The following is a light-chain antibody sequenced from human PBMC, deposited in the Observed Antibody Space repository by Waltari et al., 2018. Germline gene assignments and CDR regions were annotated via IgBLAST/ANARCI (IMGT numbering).Light chain of an antibody. CDR2: GAS. V-gene: IGKV3-15*01. CDR3: QRYNSWPLT. CDR1: QSVSSH. J-gene: IGKJ4*01. Sequence: DIVLTQSPASVSASVGERATLTCRASQSVSSHLAWYQQKPGQAPKLLIYGASSMPSGVPARFSGSGFGTEFTLTISSLQSEDFAAYYCQRYNSWPLTFGGGTKVEIK.